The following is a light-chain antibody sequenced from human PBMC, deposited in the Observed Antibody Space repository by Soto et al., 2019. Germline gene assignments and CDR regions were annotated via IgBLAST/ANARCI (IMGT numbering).Light chain of an antibody. CDR1: QSIISY. CDR3: QQSYSTPT. J-gene: IGKJ1*01. V-gene: IGKV1-39*01. CDR2: AAS. Sequence: DIPMTQSPSSLSASVGDRVTITCRASQSIISYLNWYQQKPGKAPKLLIYAASSLQSGVPSRFSGSGSGSDFTLTISSLQPDDFATFYCQQSYSTPTFGQGTKVEIK.